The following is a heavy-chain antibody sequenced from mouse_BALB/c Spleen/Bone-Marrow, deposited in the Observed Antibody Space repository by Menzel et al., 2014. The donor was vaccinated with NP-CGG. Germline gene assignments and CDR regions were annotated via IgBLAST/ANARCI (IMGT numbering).Heavy chain of an antibody. J-gene: IGHJ4*01. CDR2: INRSGGST. D-gene: IGHD1-1*01. CDR1: GFTFSNYY. V-gene: IGHV5-6-2*01. Sequence: EVKLVESGGGSVKLGWSLKLSCAASGFTFSNYYMSWVRQTPEKRLELVAAINRSGGSTYYPDTVKGRFTISRDDAKNTLYLQMSSLKSEDTALYYCARHGSSYAMDYWGQGTSVTVSS. CDR3: ARHGSSYAMDY.